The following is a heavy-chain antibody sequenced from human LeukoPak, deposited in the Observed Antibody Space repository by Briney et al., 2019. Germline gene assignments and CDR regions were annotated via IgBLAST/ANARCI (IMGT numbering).Heavy chain of an antibody. CDR1: GFTFDDYA. D-gene: IGHD3-9*01. CDR2: ISWNSGDV. Sequence: GGSLRLSCAASGFTFDDYAMHWVRQAPGKGLEWVSGISWNSGDVGYADSVKGRFTISRDNAKNSLYLQMNSLRAEDTALYYCAKGENYDILTAYGVYWGQGTLVTVSS. J-gene: IGHJ4*02. V-gene: IGHV3-9*01. CDR3: AKGENYDILTAYGVY.